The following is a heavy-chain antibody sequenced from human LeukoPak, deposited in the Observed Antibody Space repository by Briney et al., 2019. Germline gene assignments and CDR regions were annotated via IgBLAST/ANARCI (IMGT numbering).Heavy chain of an antibody. CDR2: IGGSSSFV. V-gene: IGHV3-21*01. D-gene: IGHD3-16*01. CDR3: ARVQGERRDY. Sequence: GGSLRLSCAASGFTFSSYPMNWVRQAPGKGLEWVSSIGGSSSFVFYADSVKGRFTISRDNAKNSLYLQMSSLRVEDTAIYYCARVQGERRDYWGQGTLVTVSS. CDR1: GFTFSSYP. J-gene: IGHJ4*02.